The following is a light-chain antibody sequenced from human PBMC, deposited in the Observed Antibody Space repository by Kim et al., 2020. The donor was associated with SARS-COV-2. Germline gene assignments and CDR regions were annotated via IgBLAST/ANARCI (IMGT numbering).Light chain of an antibody. J-gene: IGLJ3*02. CDR1: SSNIGNHY. CDR2: DNN. CDR3: ATWDSSLRAEM. Sequence: QSVLTQPPSVSAAPGQKVTISCSGSSSNIGNHYVCWYQHFPGTAPKLLIYDNNKRTSGIPDRFSASKSGTSATLGITGLQTGDEADYYCATWDSSLRAEMFGGGTQLTVL. V-gene: IGLV1-51*01.